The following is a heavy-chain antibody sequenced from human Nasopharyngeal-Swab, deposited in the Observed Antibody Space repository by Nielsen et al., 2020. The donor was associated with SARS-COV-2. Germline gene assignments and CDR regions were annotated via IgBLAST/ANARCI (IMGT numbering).Heavy chain of an antibody. CDR2: INYSGST. CDR1: GGSFSSRNSY. CDR3: ARPTYYYDSSGYYYGNGAFDI. V-gene: IGHV4-39*07. Sequence: SETLSLTCTVSGGSFSSRNSYGGWIRQPPGKGLEWIGTINYSGSTYYNPSLKSRVTISVDTSKNQFSLKLSSVTAADTAVYYCARPTYYYDSSGYYYGNGAFDIWGQGTMVTVSS. D-gene: IGHD3-22*01. J-gene: IGHJ3*02.